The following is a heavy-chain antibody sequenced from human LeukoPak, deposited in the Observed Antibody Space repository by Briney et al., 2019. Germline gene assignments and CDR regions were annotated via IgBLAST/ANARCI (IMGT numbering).Heavy chain of an antibody. D-gene: IGHD3-10*01. V-gene: IGHV4-30-2*01. J-gene: IGHJ4*02. CDR1: GGSVSGGGYY. Sequence: KPSETLSLTCTVSGGSVSGGGYYWGWIRQPPGKGLEWIGYIYHSGSTYYNPSLKSRVAISVDRSKNQFSLKLSSVTAADTAVYYCARSWFGDLRGFDYWGQGTLVTVSS. CDR3: ARSWFGDLRGFDY. CDR2: IYHSGST.